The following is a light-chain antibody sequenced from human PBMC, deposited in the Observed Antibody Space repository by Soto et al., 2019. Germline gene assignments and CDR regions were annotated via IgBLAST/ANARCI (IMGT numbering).Light chain of an antibody. CDR2: GAS. V-gene: IGKV3-20*01. CDR1: QSVSSNY. CDR3: QQYVNSPSSYT. Sequence: EIVLTQSPGTLSLSPGERATLSCRASQSVSSNYLAWYQQRPGQAPRVLIYGASSRAPGIPDRFSGSGSGTDFTLTISRLEPEDFAVYYCQQYVNSPSSYTFGQGTKLEIK. J-gene: IGKJ2*01.